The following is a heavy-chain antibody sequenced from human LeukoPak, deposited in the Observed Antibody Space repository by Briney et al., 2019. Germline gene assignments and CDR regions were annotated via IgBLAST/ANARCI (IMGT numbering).Heavy chain of an antibody. D-gene: IGHD3-10*01. V-gene: IGHV4-39*07. J-gene: IGHJ2*01. CDR3: ARSVVTMGRDQGHSEKYGYFDL. CDR2: INHSGST. Sequence: NSSETLSLTCTVSGGSISSSSYYWGWIRQPPGKGLEWIGEINHSGSTNYNPSLKSRVTISVDTSKNQFSLKLSSVTAADTAVYYCARSVVTMGRDQGHSEKYGYFDLWGRGTLVTVSS. CDR1: GGSISSSSYY.